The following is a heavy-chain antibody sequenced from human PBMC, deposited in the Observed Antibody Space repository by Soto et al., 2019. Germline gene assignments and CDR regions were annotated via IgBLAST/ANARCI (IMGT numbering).Heavy chain of an antibody. J-gene: IGHJ4*02. CDR1: GYAFTSYG. V-gene: IGHV1-18*04. CDR3: ARDKYYDSRGYLDY. Sequence: ASVKVSFQASGYAFTSYGISWVRQAPGQGLEWMGWISAYNGNTNYAQKLQGRVTMTTDTSTSTAYMELRSLRSDDTAVYYCARDKYYDSRGYLDYWGQGTLVTVSS. CDR2: ISAYNGNT. D-gene: IGHD3-22*01.